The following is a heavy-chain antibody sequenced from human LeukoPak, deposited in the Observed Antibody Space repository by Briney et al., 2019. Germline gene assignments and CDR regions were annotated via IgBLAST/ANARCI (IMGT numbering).Heavy chain of an antibody. D-gene: IGHD6-19*01. Sequence: GGSLRLSCAASGFTFSSYAMSWVRQASGKGLEWVSAISGSGGSTYYADSVKGRFTISRDNSKNTLYLQMNSLRAEDTAVYYCAKGTGAVAGTGNFDYWGQGTLVTVSS. CDR2: ISGSGGST. CDR3: AKGTGAVAGTGNFDY. J-gene: IGHJ4*02. V-gene: IGHV3-23*01. CDR1: GFTFSSYA.